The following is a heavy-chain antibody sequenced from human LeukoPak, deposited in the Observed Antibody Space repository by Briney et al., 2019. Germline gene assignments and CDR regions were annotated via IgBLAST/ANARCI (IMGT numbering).Heavy chain of an antibody. Sequence: GGSLRLSCAASGITFSSYGMHWVRQAPGKGLEWVAVIWYDGNNKYYADSVKGRFTISRDNSMNTLYLQMNSLRAEDTAVYYCARFPGDWYFDLWGRGTLVTVSS. CDR3: ARFPGDWYFDL. J-gene: IGHJ2*01. D-gene: IGHD1-14*01. CDR1: GITFSSYG. CDR2: IWYDGNNK. V-gene: IGHV3-33*01.